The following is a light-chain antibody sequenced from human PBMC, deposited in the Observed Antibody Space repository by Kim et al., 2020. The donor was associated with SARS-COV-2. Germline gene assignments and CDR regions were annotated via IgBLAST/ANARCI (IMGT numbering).Light chain of an antibody. CDR3: QVWDSSTVV. CDR1: NIGSKN. Sequence: SVALGQTARINCGGNNIGSKNVHWYQQKPGQAPVLVIYRDSNRPSGIPERFSGSNSGNTATLTISRAQAGDEADYYCQVWDSSTVVFGGGTKLTVL. CDR2: RDS. J-gene: IGLJ2*01. V-gene: IGLV3-9*01.